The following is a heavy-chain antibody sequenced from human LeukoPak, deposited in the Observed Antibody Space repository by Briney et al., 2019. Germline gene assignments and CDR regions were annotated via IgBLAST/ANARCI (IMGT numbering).Heavy chain of an antibody. J-gene: IGHJ4*02. CDR3: ARGGPYCSGGSCYGDY. CDR2: SSGNGGSASYT. D-gene: IGHD2-15*01. CDR1: GFTFNNYA. Sequence: GGSLRLSCAVSGFTFNNYALSWVRQAPGKGLEWVSTSSGNGGSASYTYYADSVKGRFTISRDNAKNSLYLQMNSLRAEDTAVYYCARGGPYCSGGSCYGDYWGQGTLVTVSS. V-gene: IGHV3-23*01.